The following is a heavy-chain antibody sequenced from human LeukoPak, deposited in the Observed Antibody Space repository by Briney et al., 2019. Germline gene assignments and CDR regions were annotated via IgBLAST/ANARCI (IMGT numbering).Heavy chain of an antibody. Sequence: GGSLRLSCAASGFAFSSQAMGWVRQAPGKGLEWVSVISDSGAITYYADSVKGRFTICRDNSKNTLYLQMISLRAGDTAVYYCAKDARRSDGWYFFDHWGQGTLVTVSS. CDR3: AKDARRSDGWYFFDH. V-gene: IGHV3-23*01. J-gene: IGHJ4*02. CDR2: ISDSGAIT. CDR1: GFAFSSQA. D-gene: IGHD6-19*01.